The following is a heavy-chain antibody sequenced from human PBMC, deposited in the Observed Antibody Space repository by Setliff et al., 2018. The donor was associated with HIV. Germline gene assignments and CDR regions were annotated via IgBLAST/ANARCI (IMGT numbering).Heavy chain of an antibody. D-gene: IGHD2-15*01. CDR3: ARGVVVAATRWFDP. CDR2: IYYSGST. J-gene: IGHJ5*02. Sequence: LPETLSLTCTVSGGSISSYYWSWIRQPPGKGLEWIGYIYYSGSTNYSPSLKSRVTISVDTSKNQFSLKLSSVTAADTAVYYCARGVVVAATRWFDPWGQGTLVTVSS. V-gene: IGHV4-59*01. CDR1: GGSISSYY.